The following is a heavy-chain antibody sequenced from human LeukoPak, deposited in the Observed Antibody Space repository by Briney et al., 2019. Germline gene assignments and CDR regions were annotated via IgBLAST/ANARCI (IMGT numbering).Heavy chain of an antibody. J-gene: IGHJ6*02. V-gene: IGHV5-51*01. Sequence: GESLKISCKGSGYSFTSYRIGWVRQMPGKGLEWMGIIYPGDSDTRYSPSFQGQVTISADKSISTAYLQWSSLKASDTATYYCARLISGSYYDYYYGMDVWGQGTTVTVSS. D-gene: IGHD1-26*01. CDR1: GYSFTSYR. CDR2: IYPGDSDT. CDR3: ARLISGSYYDYYYGMDV.